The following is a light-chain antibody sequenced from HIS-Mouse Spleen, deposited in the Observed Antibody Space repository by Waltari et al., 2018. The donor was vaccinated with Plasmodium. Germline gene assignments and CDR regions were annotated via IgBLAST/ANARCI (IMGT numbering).Light chain of an antibody. CDR3: QQYYSYPFT. Sequence: AIRMTQSPSSFSASTGDRVTITCRASQGISSYLAWYQQKPGKAPKLLIYAASTLQSGVPSRFSGSGPGTDFTLTISCLQSEDFATYYGQQYYSYPFTFGPGTKVDIK. CDR2: AAS. CDR1: QGISSY. J-gene: IGKJ3*01. V-gene: IGKV1-8*01.